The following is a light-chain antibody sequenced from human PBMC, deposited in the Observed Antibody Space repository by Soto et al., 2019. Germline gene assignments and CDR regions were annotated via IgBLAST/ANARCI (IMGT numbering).Light chain of an antibody. V-gene: IGKV1-33*01. CDR2: DAS. CDR1: QTTSNY. CDR3: QQLRAYPHT. J-gene: IGKJ5*01. Sequence: DIQMAQSPSSLSASVGDRVTLTCHATQTTSNYLNWHQQKPGKAPQLLIYDASNLETGVPSRFSGSGSGTDFTFTISSLQPEDIATYYCQQLRAYPHTFGQGTRLEIK.